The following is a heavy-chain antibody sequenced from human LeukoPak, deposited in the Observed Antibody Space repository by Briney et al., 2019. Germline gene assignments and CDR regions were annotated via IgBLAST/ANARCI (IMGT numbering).Heavy chain of an antibody. CDR3: ARDQVDWLSAYYYYYGMAV. D-gene: IGHD3-9*01. Sequence: SQTLSLTCTLSSGSISSYYCSCIRHPPAEGREWSGYIYTCGRPTYNLSLQRRLTISVDTSKNPFSLKLSSMTAADTAVYYCARDQVDWLSAYYYYYGMAVWGQGTTVTVSS. CDR1: SGSISSYY. V-gene: IGHV4-4*09. J-gene: IGHJ6*02. CDR2: IYTCGRP.